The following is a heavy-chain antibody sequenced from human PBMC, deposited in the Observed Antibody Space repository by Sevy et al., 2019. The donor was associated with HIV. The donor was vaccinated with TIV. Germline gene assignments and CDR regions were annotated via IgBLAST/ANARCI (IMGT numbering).Heavy chain of an antibody. Sequence: SETLSLTCTVSGGSISSSSYYWGWIRQPPGKGLEWIGSIYYSGSTYYNPSLKSRVTISVDTSKNQFSLKLSSVTAADTAVYYCARGQRLVHDYWGQGTLVTVSS. CDR3: ARGQRLVHDY. CDR1: GGSISSSSYY. V-gene: IGHV4-39*01. D-gene: IGHD6-13*01. CDR2: IYYSGST. J-gene: IGHJ4*02.